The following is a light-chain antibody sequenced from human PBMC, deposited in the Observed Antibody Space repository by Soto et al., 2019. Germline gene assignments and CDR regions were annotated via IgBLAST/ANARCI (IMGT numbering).Light chain of an antibody. Sequence: VLKLSVGARPLYTGERATVSCRHTKGVSSSYLAWYQQKPGQAPGLLIYGASSRATGIPHSFSGSGSGTDFTLPLRRLEPEDFAVYYCQVSGISPCRFGQGT. V-gene: IGKV3-20*01. CDR2: GAS. J-gene: IGKJ1*01. CDR1: KGVSSSY. CDR3: QVSGISPCR.